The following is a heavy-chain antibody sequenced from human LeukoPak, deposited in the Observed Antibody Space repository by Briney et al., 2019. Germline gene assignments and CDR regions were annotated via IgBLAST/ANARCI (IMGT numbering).Heavy chain of an antibody. CDR1: GGTISSNY. V-gene: IGHV4-59*01. CDR3: ARGYCSGGTCHSGRGYFYL. CDR2: IYYAGST. J-gene: IGHJ2*01. D-gene: IGHD2-15*01. Sequence: SETLSLTCTVSGGTISSNYWSWIRQPPGKGLEWIGYIYYAGSTNFNPSLKSRVTISVDTSRNQFSLKLNSVTAADTAVYYCARGYCSGGTCHSGRGYFYLSGGGTLFTVSS.